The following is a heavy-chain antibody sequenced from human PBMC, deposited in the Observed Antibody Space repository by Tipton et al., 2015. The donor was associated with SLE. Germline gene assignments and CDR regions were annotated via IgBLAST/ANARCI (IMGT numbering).Heavy chain of an antibody. CDR2: IYYSGST. D-gene: IGHD6-13*01. CDR1: GGSISSSSYY. V-gene: IGHV4-61*01. Sequence: TLSLTCTVSGGSISSSSYYWSWIRQPPGKGLEWIGYIYYSGSTNYNPSLKSRVTISVDTSKNQFSLKLSSVTAADTAVYYCARDEGLSSSWPPYYYGMDVWGQGTTVTVSS. CDR3: ARDEGLSSSWPPYYYGMDV. J-gene: IGHJ6*02.